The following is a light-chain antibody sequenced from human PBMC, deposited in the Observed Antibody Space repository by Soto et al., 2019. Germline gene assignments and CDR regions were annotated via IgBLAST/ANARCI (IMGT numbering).Light chain of an antibody. J-gene: IGLJ1*01. CDR1: SSDVGGYNY. CDR3: SSYTTSSTRV. CDR2: EVS. Sequence: QSALTQPASVSGSPGQSITISCTGASSDVGGYNYVSWYQQHPGKAPQLMIYEVSNRPSGVSNRFSASKSGNTASLTISGLQTEDDADYYCSSYTTSSTRVFGTGTKVTVL. V-gene: IGLV2-14*01.